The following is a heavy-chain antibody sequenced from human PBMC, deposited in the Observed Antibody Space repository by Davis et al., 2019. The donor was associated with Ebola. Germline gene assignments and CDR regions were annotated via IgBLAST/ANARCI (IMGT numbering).Heavy chain of an antibody. CDR1: GGTFSSYA. V-gene: IGHV1-69*06. J-gene: IGHJ4*02. D-gene: IGHD2-15*01. CDR3: ARDIVVVAATPFDY. Sequence: SVKVSCKASGGTFSSYAISWVRQAPGQGLEWMGGIIPIFGTANYAQKFQGRVTITADKSTSTAYMELSSLRSEDTAVYYCARDIVVVAATPFDYWGQGTLVTVSS. CDR2: IIPIFGTA.